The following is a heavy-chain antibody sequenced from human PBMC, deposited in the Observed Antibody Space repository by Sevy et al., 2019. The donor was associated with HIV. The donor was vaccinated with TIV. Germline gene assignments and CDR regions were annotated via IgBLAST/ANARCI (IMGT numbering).Heavy chain of an antibody. D-gene: IGHD1-26*01. J-gene: IGHJ3*02. Sequence: ASVKVSCKVSGYTLTELSMHWVRQAPGKGLEWMGGFDPEDGETIYAQKFQGRVTMTEDTSTDTAYMELSSPRSEDTAVYYCATLSGSYDTRTDAFDIWGQGTMVTVSS. CDR3: ATLSGSYDTRTDAFDI. CDR2: FDPEDGET. CDR1: GYTLTELS. V-gene: IGHV1-24*01.